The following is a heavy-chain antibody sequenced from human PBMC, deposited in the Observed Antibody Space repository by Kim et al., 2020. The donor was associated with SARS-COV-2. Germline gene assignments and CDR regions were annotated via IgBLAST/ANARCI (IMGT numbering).Heavy chain of an antibody. V-gene: IGHV6-1*01. J-gene: IGHJ6*02. CDR3: AREEVAGQGGMDV. Sequence: YAVSVKRRITINPDTSKTQFSLQLNSVTPEDTAVYYCAREEVAGQGGMDVWGQGTTVTVSS. D-gene: IGHD2-15*01.